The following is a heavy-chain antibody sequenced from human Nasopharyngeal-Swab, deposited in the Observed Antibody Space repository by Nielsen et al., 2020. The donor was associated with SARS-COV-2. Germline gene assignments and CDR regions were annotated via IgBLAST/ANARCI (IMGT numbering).Heavy chain of an antibody. CDR3: ARGRGGGYDPWGYYYYDMDV. CDR1: GFSFRTSP. V-gene: IGHV3-21*01. J-gene: IGHJ6*02. CDR2: ISTSSSYL. D-gene: IGHD5-12*01. Sequence: GGSLRLSCEASGFSFRTSPMNWVRQAPGKGLEWVSSISTSSSYLYYADSVKGRFTISRDNPKNSLYLQMNSLRAEDTAVYYCARGRGGGYDPWGYYYYDMDVWGHGTTVTVSS.